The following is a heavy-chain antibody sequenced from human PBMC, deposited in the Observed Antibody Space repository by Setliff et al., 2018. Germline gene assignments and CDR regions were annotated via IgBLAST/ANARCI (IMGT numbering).Heavy chain of an antibody. J-gene: IGHJ3*02. CDR3: ARRLRESHAFHI. CDR2: IHNSGTA. V-gene: IGHV4-30-4*08. CDR1: GGSISSDDNY. Sequence: PSETLSLTCTVSGGSISSDDNYWSWIRLPPGKGLEWIGYIHNSGTAYYNPSLRSRLTISVDTSKNQFSLKLNPVTAADTAVYYCARRLRESHAFHIWGQGTLVTVSS. D-gene: IGHD2-15*01.